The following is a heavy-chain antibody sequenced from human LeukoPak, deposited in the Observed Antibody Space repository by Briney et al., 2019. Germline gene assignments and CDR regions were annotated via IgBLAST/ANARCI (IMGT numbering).Heavy chain of an antibody. Sequence: GGSLRLSCAASGFTFSSYGMHWVRQAPGKGLEWVAVIWYDGSNKYYAGSVKGRFTISRDNSKNTLYLQMNSLRAEDTAVYHCARDSAVGGNYYYYGMDVWGQGTTVTVSS. CDR1: GFTFSSYG. V-gene: IGHV3-33*01. CDR2: IWYDGSNK. D-gene: IGHD6-19*01. J-gene: IGHJ6*02. CDR3: ARDSAVGGNYYYYGMDV.